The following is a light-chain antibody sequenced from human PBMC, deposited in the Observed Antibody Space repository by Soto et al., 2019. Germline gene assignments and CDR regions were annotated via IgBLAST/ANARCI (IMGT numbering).Light chain of an antibody. CDR1: RSISRY. CDR3: QQYNSCPRAT. CDR2: RTS. Sequence: ERVVPRSRGHLILYPGPRDSIFCRSSRSISRYLAWYQHQPGQAPRLLMFRTSSRATGFPARFSGSGSGTEFNLTISSLQSEDFGVYYCQQYNSCPRATFGGGTKVDIK. J-gene: IGKJ4*01. V-gene: IGKV3-15*01.